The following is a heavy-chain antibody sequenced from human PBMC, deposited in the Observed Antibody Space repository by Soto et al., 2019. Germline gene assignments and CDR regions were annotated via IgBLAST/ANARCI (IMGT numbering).Heavy chain of an antibody. CDR3: ARDSGGGADY. J-gene: IGHJ4*02. Sequence: PSETLSLTCTVSGGSISSGGYYWSWIRQHPGKGLEWIGYIYYSGSTYYNPSLNSRVTISVDKSKNQFSLELSSVTAADTAVYYCARDSGGGADYWGQGTLVTVSS. CDR1: GGSISSGGYY. D-gene: IGHD2-21*01. V-gene: IGHV4-31*03. CDR2: IYYSGST.